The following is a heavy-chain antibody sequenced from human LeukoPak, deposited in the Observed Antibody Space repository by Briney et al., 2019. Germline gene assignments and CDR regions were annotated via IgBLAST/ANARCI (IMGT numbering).Heavy chain of an antibody. CDR1: GGSFSGYS. D-gene: IGHD2-2*01. CDR3: ARGYCSSTSCYGAAFDI. CDR2: INHSGST. J-gene: IGHJ3*02. V-gene: IGHV4-34*01. Sequence: SETLSLTCAVNGGSFSGYSWSWIRQPPGKGLEWIGEINHSGSTKYNPSLKSRVTISVDTSKKQLSLELSSMTAADTALYYCARGYCSSTSCYGAAFDIWGQGTMVTVSS.